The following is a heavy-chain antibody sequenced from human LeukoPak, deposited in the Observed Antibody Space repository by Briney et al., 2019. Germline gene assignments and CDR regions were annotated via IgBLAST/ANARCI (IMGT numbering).Heavy chain of an antibody. Sequence: SETLSLTCAVYGGSFSGYYWSWIRQPPGKGLEWIGEINHSGSTNYNPSLKSRVTISVDTSKNQFSLKLSSVTAADTAVYYCARSNQADDYWGQGTLVTVSS. V-gene: IGHV4-34*01. CDR1: GGSFSGYY. D-gene: IGHD4-11*01. J-gene: IGHJ4*02. CDR2: INHSGST. CDR3: ARSNQADDY.